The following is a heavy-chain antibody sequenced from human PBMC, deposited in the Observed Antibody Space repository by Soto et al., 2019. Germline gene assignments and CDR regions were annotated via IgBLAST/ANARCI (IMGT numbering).Heavy chain of an antibody. CDR1: GFTFSTYN. CDR2: TRNKANSYTT. J-gene: IGHJ4*02. V-gene: IGHV3-72*01. CDR3: ARLTMIADY. D-gene: IGHD3-22*01. Sequence: GGSLRLSCAASGFTFSTYNMNWVRQAPGKGLEWVGRTRNKANSYTTEYAASVKGRFTISRDDSKNSLYLQMNSLKTEDTAVYYCARLTMIADYWGQGTLVTVSS.